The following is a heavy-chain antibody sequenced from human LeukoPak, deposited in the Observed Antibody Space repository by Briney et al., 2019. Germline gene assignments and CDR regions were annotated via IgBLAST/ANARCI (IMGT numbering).Heavy chain of an antibody. D-gene: IGHD3-22*01. J-gene: IGHJ4*02. CDR2: ISSSSSYI. Sequence: GGSLRLSCSASGFTFSSYSMNWVRQAPGKGLEWVSSISSSSSYIYYADSVKGRFTISRDNSKNTLYLQMNSLRAEDTAVYYCVRDDDRPDNGLDYWGQGTLVTVSS. V-gene: IGHV3-21*01. CDR1: GFTFSSYS. CDR3: VRDDDRPDNGLDY.